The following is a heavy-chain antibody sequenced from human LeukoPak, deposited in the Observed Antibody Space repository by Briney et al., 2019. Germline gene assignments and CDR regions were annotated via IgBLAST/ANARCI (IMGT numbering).Heavy chain of an antibody. CDR3: AKGTMDGGQYYYDSS. Sequence: GGSLRLSCAASGLTFSSYAMSWVRQAPGKGLEWVSAISGSGGSIYYADSVKGRFTISRDNSKNTLYLQMNSLRAEDTAVYYCAKGTMDGGQYYYDSSGGQGTLVTVSS. CDR2: ISGSGGSI. V-gene: IGHV3-23*01. CDR1: GLTFSSYA. J-gene: IGHJ4*02. D-gene: IGHD3-22*01.